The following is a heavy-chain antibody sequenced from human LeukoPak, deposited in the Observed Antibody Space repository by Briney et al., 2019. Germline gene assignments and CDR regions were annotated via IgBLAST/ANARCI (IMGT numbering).Heavy chain of an antibody. V-gene: IGHV4-59*08. Sequence: SETLSLTCAVYGGSFSGYYWNWIRQPPGKGLEWIEYIYYSGSTNYNPSLKSRLTISVDTSKNQFSLKLSSVTAADTAVYYCARLGMTAAHFDYWGQGTLVTVSS. D-gene: IGHD6-13*01. J-gene: IGHJ4*02. CDR3: ARLGMTAAHFDY. CDR2: IYYSGST. CDR1: GGSFSGYY.